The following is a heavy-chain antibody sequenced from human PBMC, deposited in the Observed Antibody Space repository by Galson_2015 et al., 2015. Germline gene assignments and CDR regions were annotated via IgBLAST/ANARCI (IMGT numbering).Heavy chain of an antibody. V-gene: IGHV3-48*02. D-gene: IGHD1-26*01. J-gene: IGHJ4*02. CDR3: ARDPWRGSYKVFYFDY. CDR1: GFTFSSYT. CDR2: ISSSSATI. Sequence: SLRPSCAASGFTFSSYTISWVRQAPGKGLEWVSYISSSSATIYYADSVKGRFTISRDNAKNSLYLQMNSLRDEDTAVYYCARDPWRGSYKVFYFDYWGQGTLVTVSS.